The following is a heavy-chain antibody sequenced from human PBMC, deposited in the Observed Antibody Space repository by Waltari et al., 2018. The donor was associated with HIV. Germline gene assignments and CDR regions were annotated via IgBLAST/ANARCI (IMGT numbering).Heavy chain of an antibody. D-gene: IGHD3-10*01. CDR2: IYPGDSDT. CDR1: GYTFTNYW. J-gene: IGHJ4*02. V-gene: IGHV5-51*01. Sequence: EVQLVQSGAEVKKPGESLKISCQGSGYTFTNYWNGWVRQMPGKGLEWMGIIYPGDSDTRYSPSFQGQVTISADKSISTAYLQWSSLKASDTAMYYCARHGVSMLRGVIDYWGQGTLLTVSS. CDR3: ARHGVSMLRGVIDY.